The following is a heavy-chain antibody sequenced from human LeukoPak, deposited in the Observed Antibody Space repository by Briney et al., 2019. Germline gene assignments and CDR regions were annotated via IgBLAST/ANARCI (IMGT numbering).Heavy chain of an antibody. D-gene: IGHD3-9*01. J-gene: IGHJ4*02. CDR2: IYTSGTT. CDR3: ARASTYYDKYGMDY. Sequence: PSETLSLTCTVSGGSISSGSYCWSWIRQPAGKGLEWIGRIYTSGTTNYNPSLKSRVTISVDTSKNQFSLKLSSVTAADTAVYYCARASTYYDKYGMDYWGQGTLVTVSS. CDR1: GGSISSGSYC. V-gene: IGHV4-61*02.